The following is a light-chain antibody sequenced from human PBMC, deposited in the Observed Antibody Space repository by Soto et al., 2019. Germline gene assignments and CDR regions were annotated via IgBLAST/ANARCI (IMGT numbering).Light chain of an antibody. V-gene: IGKV1D-12*01. CDR2: AAS. J-gene: IGKJ5*01. Sequence: DIQMTQSPSSVSASVGGSVTISSQASQGISRSLAWYKQNLGKAPKIMIYAASSLQSGVPSRFRGSGFGTDFTLTISSLQPEDSEIYYCQQADTFPITFGQGTRLEIK. CDR1: QGISRS. CDR3: QQADTFPIT.